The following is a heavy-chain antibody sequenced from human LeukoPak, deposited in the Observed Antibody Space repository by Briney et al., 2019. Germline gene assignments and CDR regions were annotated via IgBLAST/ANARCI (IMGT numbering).Heavy chain of an antibody. D-gene: IGHD3-3*01. CDR3: ARDSDFWSGYYAGYFDY. J-gene: IGHJ4*02. CDR2: INPSGGST. V-gene: IGHV1-46*01. CDR1: GYTFTNYY. Sequence: GASVKVSCKASGYTFTNYYMHWVRQAPGQGLEWMGIINPSGGSTSYTQKFQGRVTMTRDTSTSTVYMELSSLRSEDTAVYYCARDSDFWSGYYAGYFDYWGQGTLVTVSS.